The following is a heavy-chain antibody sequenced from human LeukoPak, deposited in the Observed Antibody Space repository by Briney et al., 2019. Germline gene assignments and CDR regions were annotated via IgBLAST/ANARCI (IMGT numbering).Heavy chain of an antibody. CDR3: AREGNGMATISRWGAFDI. CDR2: INPGGGST. D-gene: IGHD5-24*01. J-gene: IGHJ3*02. Sequence: ASVKVSCKASGYTFTGYYMHWIRQAPGQGLEWMGIINPGGGSTTYAQKFLGRVTMTRDMSTSTVYMELNSLRSEDTAVYYCAREGNGMATISRWGAFDIWGQGTMVTVSS. CDR1: GYTFTGYY. V-gene: IGHV1-46*01.